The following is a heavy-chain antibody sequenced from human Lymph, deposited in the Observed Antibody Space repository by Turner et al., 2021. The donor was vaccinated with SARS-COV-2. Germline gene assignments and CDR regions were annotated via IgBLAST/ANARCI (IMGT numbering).Heavy chain of an antibody. CDR1: GGSMNSNY. Sequence: QVQLQESGPRLVTPLETQSLTCTVSGGSMNSNYWSWIRQPPGKRLEWIGYIYYRGSTNYNPSLESRVTISVDTSRNQFSLNLTSVTAADTAIYYCARETVNNWVDPWGQGTLVTVSS. CDR3: ARETVNNWVDP. J-gene: IGHJ5*02. V-gene: IGHV4-59*01. D-gene: IGHD2-21*02. CDR2: IYYRGST.